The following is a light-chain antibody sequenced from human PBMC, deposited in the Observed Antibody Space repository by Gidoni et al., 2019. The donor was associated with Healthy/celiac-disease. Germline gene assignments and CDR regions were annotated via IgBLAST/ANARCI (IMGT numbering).Light chain of an antibody. CDR1: SLRSYY. Sequence: SSALTQDPAVSVALGQTVRITCQGDSLRSYYASWYQQKPGQAPVLVIYGKNNRTSGIQERFSGSSSGNTVSLTITGAQAEDEADYYCNSRDSSGNHVVFGGGTKLTVL. V-gene: IGLV3-19*01. CDR3: NSRDSSGNHVV. CDR2: GKN. J-gene: IGLJ2*01.